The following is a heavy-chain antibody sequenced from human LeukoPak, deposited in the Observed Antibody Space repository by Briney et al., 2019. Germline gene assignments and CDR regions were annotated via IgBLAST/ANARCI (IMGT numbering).Heavy chain of an antibody. V-gene: IGHV1-69*01. D-gene: IGHD2-21*01. Sequence: ASVKVSCKASGGTFSSYAISWVRQAPGQGLEWMGGIIPIFGTANYAQKFQGRVTITADESTSTAYMELSSLRSEDTAVYYCARDLGAYCGGDCKPGYLQHWGQGTLVTVSS. CDR3: ARDLGAYCGGDCKPGYLQH. CDR1: GGTFSSYA. CDR2: IIPIFGTA. J-gene: IGHJ1*01.